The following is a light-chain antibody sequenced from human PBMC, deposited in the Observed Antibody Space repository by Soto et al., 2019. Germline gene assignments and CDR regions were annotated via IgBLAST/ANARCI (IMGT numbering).Light chain of an antibody. CDR3: HQYNNWPPWT. Sequence: ILMTQSPATLSVSPGERATLSCRASQSVSNNLAWYQQKPGQAPRLLIYDASTRATGIPARFSGSGSGTEFTLTISGLQSEDFAVYSCHQYNNWPPWTFGQGTKVEIK. J-gene: IGKJ1*01. CDR2: DAS. V-gene: IGKV3-15*01. CDR1: QSVSNN.